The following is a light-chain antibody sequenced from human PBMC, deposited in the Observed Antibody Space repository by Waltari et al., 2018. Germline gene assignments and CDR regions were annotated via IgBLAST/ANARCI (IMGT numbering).Light chain of an antibody. Sequence: IVMTQSPATLSLSQGERAALSCRASQNSSTNLAWYQQKPGQAPRLLIYGASTRATGVPGRFSGSGSGIEFTLTVSSLQPEDFAVYYCLQYNKWPALTFGGGTKVEIK. CDR1: QNSSTN. V-gene: IGKV3-15*01. CDR2: GAS. J-gene: IGKJ4*01. CDR3: LQYNKWPALT.